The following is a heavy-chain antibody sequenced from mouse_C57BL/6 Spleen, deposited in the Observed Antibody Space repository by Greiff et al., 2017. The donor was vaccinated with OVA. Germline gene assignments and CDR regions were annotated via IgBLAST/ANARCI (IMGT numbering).Heavy chain of an antibody. D-gene: IGHD2-1*01. CDR2: IYPRSGNT. J-gene: IGHJ3*01. V-gene: IGHV1-81*01. CDR1: GYTFTSYG. Sequence: VQLQQSGAELARPGASVKLSCKASGYTFTSYGISWVKQRTGQGLEWIGEIYPRSGNTYYNEKFKGKATLTADKSSSTAYMELRSLTSEDSAVYFCAYGTTGAYWGQGTLVTVSA. CDR3: AYGTTGAY.